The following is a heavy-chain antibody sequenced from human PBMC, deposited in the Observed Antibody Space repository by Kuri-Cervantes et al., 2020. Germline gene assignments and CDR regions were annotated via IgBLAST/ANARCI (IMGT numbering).Heavy chain of an antibody. CDR3: ANLYSGYESYYYYYGMDV. CDR1: GYTFTSYG. J-gene: IGHJ6*02. CDR2: ISADNGNT. V-gene: IGHV1-18*01. D-gene: IGHD5-12*01. Sequence: ASVKVSCKASGYTFTSYGISWVRQAPGQGLEWMGWISADNGNTNYAQKLQGRVTMTEDTSTDTAYMELSSLRSEDTAVYYCANLYSGYESYYYYYGMDVWGQGTTVTVSS.